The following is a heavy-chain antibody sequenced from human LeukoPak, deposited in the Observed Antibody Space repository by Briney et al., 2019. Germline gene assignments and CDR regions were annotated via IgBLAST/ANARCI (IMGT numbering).Heavy chain of an antibody. J-gene: IGHJ4*02. Sequence: GGSLRLSCAASGFTFSSYEMNWVRQAPGKGLEWVSYISSSGSTIYYADSVKGRFTISRDNAKNSLYLQMNSLRAEDTALYYCARVYEVGATGVFDYWGQGTLVTVSS. CDR3: ARVYEVGATGVFDY. D-gene: IGHD1-26*01. CDR1: GFTFSSYE. V-gene: IGHV3-48*03. CDR2: ISSSGSTI.